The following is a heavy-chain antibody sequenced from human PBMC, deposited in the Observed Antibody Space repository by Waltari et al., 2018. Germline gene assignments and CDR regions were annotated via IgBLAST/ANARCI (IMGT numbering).Heavy chain of an antibody. CDR2: IKQDGSEK. Sequence: EVQLVESGGGLVQPGGSLRLSCAASGFTFSSYWMSWVRQAPGKGLEWVANIKQDGSEKYYLDSVKGRFTISRDNAKNSLYLQMNSLRAEDTAVYYCATSSSWYKNDAFDIWGQGTMVTVSS. J-gene: IGHJ3*02. CDR3: ATSSSWYKNDAFDI. CDR1: GFTFSSYW. V-gene: IGHV3-7*01. D-gene: IGHD6-13*01.